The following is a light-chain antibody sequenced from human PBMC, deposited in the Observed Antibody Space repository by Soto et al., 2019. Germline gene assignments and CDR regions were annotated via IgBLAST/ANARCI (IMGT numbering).Light chain of an antibody. CDR1: QSVRSN. Sequence: EILMTQSPATLSVSPGDRAALSCRASQSVRSNLAWYQQRPGQAPRLLIYDASTRATGIPARISGSGSGTEFTLTISGLQSEDFAVYYCQQYSNWRTFGQGTKVDIK. J-gene: IGKJ1*01. CDR3: QQYSNWRT. CDR2: DAS. V-gene: IGKV3-15*01.